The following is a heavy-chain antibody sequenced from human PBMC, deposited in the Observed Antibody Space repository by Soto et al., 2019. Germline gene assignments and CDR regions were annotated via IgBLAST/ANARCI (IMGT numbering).Heavy chain of an antibody. V-gene: IGHV1-3*01. CDR2: INAGNGNT. D-gene: IGHD3-3*01. CDR3: ARACDFWSGYPTYNWFDP. Sequence: APAKVSCQDSEYTFTSYAMYRVSQASGQRLEWMGWINAGNGNTKYSQKFQGRVTITRDTSASTADMELSSLRSEDTAVYYCARACDFWSGYPTYNWFDPWGQGTLVSESS. J-gene: IGHJ5*02. CDR1: EYTFTSYA.